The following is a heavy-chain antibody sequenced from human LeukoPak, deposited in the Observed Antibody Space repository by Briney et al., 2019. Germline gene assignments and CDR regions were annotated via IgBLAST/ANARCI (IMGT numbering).Heavy chain of an antibody. CDR2: INHSGST. CDR3: ARALSFSRYFDL. V-gene: IGHV4-34*01. D-gene: IGHD3-10*01. CDR1: GGSFSGYY. Sequence: PSETLSLTCAVYGGSFSGYYWSWIRQPPGKGPEWIGEINHSGSTNYNPSLKSRVTISVDTSKNQFSLKLSSVTAADTAVYYCARALSFSRYFDLWGRGTLVTVSS. J-gene: IGHJ2*01.